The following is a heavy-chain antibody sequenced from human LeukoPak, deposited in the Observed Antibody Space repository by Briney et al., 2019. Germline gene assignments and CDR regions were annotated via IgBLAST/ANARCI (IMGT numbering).Heavy chain of an antibody. Sequence: SETLSLTCAVYGGSFSGYDWSWIRQPPGKGLEWIGEINHSGSTNYNPSLKSRVTISVDTSKNQFSLKLSSVTAADTAVHYCARGESRDEGFGELPTGPSYYFDYWGQGTLVTVSS. CDR2: INHSGST. J-gene: IGHJ4*02. V-gene: IGHV4-34*01. D-gene: IGHD3-10*01. CDR3: ARGESRDEGFGELPTGPSYYFDY. CDR1: GGSFSGYD.